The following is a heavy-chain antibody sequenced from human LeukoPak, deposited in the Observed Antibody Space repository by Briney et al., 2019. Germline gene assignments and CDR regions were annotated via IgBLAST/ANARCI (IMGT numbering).Heavy chain of an antibody. J-gene: IGHJ6*02. Sequence: ASVKVSCKASGYTFTGYYMHWARQAPGQGLEWMGWINPNSGGTNYAQKFQGRVTMTRDTSVSTAYMELSRLRSDDTAVYYCARGPDIVVVVAATPGDYYGMDVWGQGTTVTVSS. CDR3: ARGPDIVVVVAATPGDYYGMDV. CDR2: INPNSGGT. V-gene: IGHV1-2*02. CDR1: GYTFTGYY. D-gene: IGHD2-15*01.